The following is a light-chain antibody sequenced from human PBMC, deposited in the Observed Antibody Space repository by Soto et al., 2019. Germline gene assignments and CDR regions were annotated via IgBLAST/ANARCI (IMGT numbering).Light chain of an antibody. V-gene: IGKV3-20*01. CDR2: SAS. Sequence: EIVLTQSPGTRSLSPLEIATLSFMASQSVSTNYLGWYQQKPGQAPRLLIYSASSRAAGIPDRFSGSGSGTDFTLTISRLEPEDVAVYYCQQYGSSPLTFGQGTKVDIK. CDR3: QQYGSSPLT. CDR1: QSVSTNY. J-gene: IGKJ1*01.